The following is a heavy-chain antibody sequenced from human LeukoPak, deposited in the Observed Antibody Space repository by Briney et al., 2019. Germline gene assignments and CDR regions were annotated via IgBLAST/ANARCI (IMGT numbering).Heavy chain of an antibody. V-gene: IGHV3-23*01. D-gene: IGHD2/OR15-2a*01. CDR2: ISGSGGST. CDR1: GFTFSSYG. CDR3: ANDKGGYYAWAIDI. Sequence: GGSLRLSCAASGFTFSSYGMSWVRQAPGKGLEWVSAISGSGGSTYYADSVKGRFTISRDNSKNTLYLQMNSLRAEDTAVYYCANDKGGYYAWAIDIWGRGTMVTVSS. J-gene: IGHJ3*02.